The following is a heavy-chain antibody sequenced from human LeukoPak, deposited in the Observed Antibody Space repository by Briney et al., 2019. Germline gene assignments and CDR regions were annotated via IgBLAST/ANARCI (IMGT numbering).Heavy chain of an antibody. CDR3: ATVPYYYDSSGYYRPYY. Sequence: SVKASCKASGGTFSSYAISWVRQAPGQGLEWMGGIIPIFGTANYAQKFQGRVTITADKSTSTAYMELSSLRSEDTAVYYCATVPYYYDSSGYYRPYYWGQGTLVTVSS. D-gene: IGHD3-22*01. CDR1: GGTFSSYA. V-gene: IGHV1-69*06. CDR2: IIPIFGTA. J-gene: IGHJ4*02.